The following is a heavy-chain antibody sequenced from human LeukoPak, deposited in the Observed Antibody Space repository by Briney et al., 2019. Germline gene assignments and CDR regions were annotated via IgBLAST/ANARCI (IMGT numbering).Heavy chain of an antibody. J-gene: IGHJ4*02. CDR3: AKPFDGNWNDVPFDY. V-gene: IGHV3-43*02. D-gene: IGHD1-20*01. CDR1: GFTFDDYA. CDR2: ISGDGGST. Sequence: PGGSLRLSCAASGFTFDDYAMHWVRQAPGKGLEWVSLISGDGGSTYYADSVKGRFTISRDNSKNSLYLQMNSLRTEGTALYYCAKPFDGNWNDVPFDYWGQGTLVTVSS.